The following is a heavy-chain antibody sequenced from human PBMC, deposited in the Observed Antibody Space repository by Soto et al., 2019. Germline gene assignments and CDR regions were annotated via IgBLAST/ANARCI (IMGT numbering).Heavy chain of an antibody. CDR2: FSGSSGNT. J-gene: IGHJ4*02. V-gene: IGHV3-23*01. CDR3: WNGYGDS. Sequence: EVQLLESGGGLAQPGGSLRLSCAASGFSISTYGVTWVRQAPGKGLEWVSGFSGSSGNTYYADSVKGRFTISRDNSKNTGYLQMNSLRSVCTAVYSRWNGYGDSWGQGTLVPVSS. CDR1: GFSISTYG. D-gene: IGHD1-1*01.